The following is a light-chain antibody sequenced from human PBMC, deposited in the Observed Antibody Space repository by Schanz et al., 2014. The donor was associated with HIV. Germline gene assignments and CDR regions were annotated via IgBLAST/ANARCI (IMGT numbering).Light chain of an antibody. CDR3: SSFAGSNIPWV. Sequence: QSALTQPASVSGSPGQSITISCTGTSSDVGGYNHVAWPQQHAGKAPKLVIFDVSNRPSGVSNRFSGSKSGNTASLTISGLQAEDEADYYCSSFAGSNIPWVFGGGTKVTVL. CDR2: DVS. J-gene: IGLJ3*02. CDR1: SSDVGGYNH. V-gene: IGLV2-14*01.